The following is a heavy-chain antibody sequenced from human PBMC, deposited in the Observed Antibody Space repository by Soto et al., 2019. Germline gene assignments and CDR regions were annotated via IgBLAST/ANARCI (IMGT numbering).Heavy chain of an antibody. CDR3: AAGDASGYYGG. J-gene: IGHJ4*02. D-gene: IGHD3-22*01. V-gene: IGHV1-58*02. CDR2: ITVGTGNT. CDR1: GGTFSSYA. Sequence: ASVKVSCKASGGTFSSYAISWVRQAPGQGLEWMGGITVGTGNTNYAQEFQERVTITRDMSTSTAYMELSILRSEDTAVYYCAAGDASGYYGGWGQGTQVTVSS.